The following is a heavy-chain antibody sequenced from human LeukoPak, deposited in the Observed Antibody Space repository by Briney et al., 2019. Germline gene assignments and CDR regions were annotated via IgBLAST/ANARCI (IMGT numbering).Heavy chain of an antibody. CDR2: ISYDGRNK. J-gene: IGHJ4*02. Sequence: PGGSLRLSCAASGFTFSSYAMHWVRQAPGKGLEWVAVISYDGRNKYYTDSVKGRFPISRDNSKNTLYLQMNSLRAEDTAVYYCARDLTLVAAAGAYGYWGQGTLVTVSS. D-gene: IGHD6-13*01. CDR3: ARDLTLVAAAGAYGY. CDR1: GFTFSSYA. V-gene: IGHV3-30-3*01.